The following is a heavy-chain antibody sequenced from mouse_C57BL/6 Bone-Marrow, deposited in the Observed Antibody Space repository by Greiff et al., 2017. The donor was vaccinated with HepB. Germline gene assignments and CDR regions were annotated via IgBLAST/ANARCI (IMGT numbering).Heavy chain of an antibody. Sequence: VQLQQSGPELVKPGASVKISCKASGYAFSSSWMNWVKQRPGKGLEWIGRIYPGDGDTNYNGKFKGKGTLTADKSSSTAYMQLSSLTSEDSAVYFCANLWLLYYYAMDYWGQGTSVTVSS. CDR1: GYAFSSSW. V-gene: IGHV1-82*01. D-gene: IGHD2-12*01. CDR3: ANLWLLYYYAMDY. CDR2: IYPGDGDT. J-gene: IGHJ4*01.